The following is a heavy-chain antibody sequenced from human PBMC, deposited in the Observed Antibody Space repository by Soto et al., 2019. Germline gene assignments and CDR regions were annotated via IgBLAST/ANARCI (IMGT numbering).Heavy chain of an antibody. Sequence: SETLSLTCAVYGGSFSGYYWSWIRQPPGKGLEWIGEINHSGSTNYNPSLKSRVTISVDTSKNQFSLKLSSVTAADTAVYYCARPRRGGQQPPYFDYWGQGTLVTVSS. CDR1: GGSFSGYY. CDR2: INHSGST. V-gene: IGHV4-34*01. J-gene: IGHJ4*02. CDR3: ARPRRGGQQPPYFDY. D-gene: IGHD6-13*01.